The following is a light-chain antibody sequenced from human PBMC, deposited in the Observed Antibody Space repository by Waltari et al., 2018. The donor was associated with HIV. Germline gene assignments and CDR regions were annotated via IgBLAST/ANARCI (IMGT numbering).Light chain of an antibody. CDR3: CSYAGSSTWV. CDR1: SSDVGGYTL. CDR2: HGT. V-gene: IGLV2-23*01. J-gene: IGLJ3*02. Sequence: QSALTQPASVSGSPGQSITISCPGTSSDVGGYTLVSWYQHHPGKAPQLMIHHGTKRPSGVSTRCSGSKSGNTASMTISGLQADDEADYYCCSYAGSSTWVFGGGTKLTVL.